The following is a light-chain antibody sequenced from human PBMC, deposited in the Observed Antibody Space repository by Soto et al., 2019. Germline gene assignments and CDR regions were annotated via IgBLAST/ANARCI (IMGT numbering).Light chain of an antibody. CDR1: SSDVGAYNF. J-gene: IGLJ2*01. CDR3: CSYAGTDALEI. Sequence: QSALTQPRSVSGSPGQSVTISCAGTSSDVGAYNFVSWYQQHPGKAPKLLIYDVTRRPSGVPDRFSGSKSGNTASLTISGLHGEDEVAYYCCSYAGTDALEIFGGGTKLTVL. CDR2: DVT. V-gene: IGLV2-11*01.